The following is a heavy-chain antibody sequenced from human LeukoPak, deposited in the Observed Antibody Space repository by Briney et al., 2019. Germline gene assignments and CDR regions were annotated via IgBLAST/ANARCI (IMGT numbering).Heavy chain of an antibody. CDR2: ISYDGSNK. J-gene: IGHJ3*02. D-gene: IGHD3-22*01. Sequence: GGSLRLSCAASGFTFSSYGMHWVRQAPGKGLEWVAVISYDGSNKYYADSVKGRFTISRDNPKNTLYLQMNSLRAEDTAVYYCAKGTYYYDSSGYTAFDIWGQGTMVTVSS. CDR3: AKGTYYYDSSGYTAFDI. V-gene: IGHV3-30*18. CDR1: GFTFSSYG.